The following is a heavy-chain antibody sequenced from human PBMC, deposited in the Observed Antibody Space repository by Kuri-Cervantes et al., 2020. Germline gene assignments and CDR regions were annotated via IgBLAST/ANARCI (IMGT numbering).Heavy chain of an antibody. CDR3: ARDLFWGVRSAAIDY. J-gene: IGHJ4*02. V-gene: IGHV3-30-3*01. CDR1: GFTFSSYA. Sequence: GGSLRLSCAASGFTFSSYAMHWVRQAPGKGLEWVAVISYDGSNKYYADSVKGRFTISRDNSKNTLYLQMNSLRAEDTAVYYCARDLFWGVRSAAIDYWGQGTLVTVSS. D-gene: IGHD2-2*01. CDR2: ISYDGSNK.